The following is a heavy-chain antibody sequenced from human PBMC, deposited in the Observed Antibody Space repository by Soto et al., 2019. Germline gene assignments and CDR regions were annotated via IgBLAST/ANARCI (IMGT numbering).Heavy chain of an antibody. J-gene: IGHJ4*02. CDR1: GFTFSSYG. CDR3: AREYVWGSYRYTSHFDY. Sequence: GSLRLSCAASGFTFSSYGMHWVRQAPGKGLEWVAVIWYDGSNKYYADSVKGRFTISRDNSKNTLYLQMNSLRAEDTAVYYCAREYVWGSYRYTSHFDYWGQGTLVTVSS. D-gene: IGHD3-16*02. CDR2: IWYDGSNK. V-gene: IGHV3-33*01.